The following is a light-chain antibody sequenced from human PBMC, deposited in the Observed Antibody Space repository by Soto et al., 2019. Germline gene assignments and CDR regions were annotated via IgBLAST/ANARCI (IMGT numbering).Light chain of an antibody. CDR3: QQYNNWPPT. J-gene: IGKJ1*01. CDR2: GAS. CDR1: QSVSSSF. V-gene: IGKV3-20*01. Sequence: EIVLTQSPGTLSLSPGERATLSCRASQSVSSSFLAWYQQKPGQAPRLLIYGASSRATGVPDRFSVSGSGTDFTLIISRLEPEDFAVYYCQQYNNWPPTFGQGTKVDIK.